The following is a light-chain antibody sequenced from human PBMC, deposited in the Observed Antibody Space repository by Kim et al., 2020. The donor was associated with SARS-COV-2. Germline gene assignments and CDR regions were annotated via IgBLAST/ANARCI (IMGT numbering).Light chain of an antibody. J-gene: IGKJ1*01. Sequence: EIVMTQSPATLSVSPGERATLSCRASQSVGSNVAWYQQKPGQAPRLLIYGASTRATDIPARFSGSGSGTDFTLTISSLQSEDLADYFCQQYDDWPPWTFGQGTKVDIK. CDR3: QQYDDWPPWT. V-gene: IGKV3-15*01. CDR2: GAS. CDR1: QSVGSN.